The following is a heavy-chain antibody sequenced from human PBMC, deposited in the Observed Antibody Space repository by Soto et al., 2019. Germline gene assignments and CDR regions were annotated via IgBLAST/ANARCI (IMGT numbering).Heavy chain of an antibody. D-gene: IGHD3-16*01. J-gene: IGHJ4*02. CDR3: ARHRIGGKYFDY. CDR2: IYWNDDN. Sequence: QITLKESGPTLVKPTQTLTLTCTFPGFSLTTSGVGVGWIRQPPGKALEWLALIYWNDDNRYSPSLKSRLTITKDNYKNQVVHTMTNMDPVDTATYYCARHRIGGKYFDYWGQGTLVTASS. CDR1: GFSLTTSGVG. V-gene: IGHV2-5*01.